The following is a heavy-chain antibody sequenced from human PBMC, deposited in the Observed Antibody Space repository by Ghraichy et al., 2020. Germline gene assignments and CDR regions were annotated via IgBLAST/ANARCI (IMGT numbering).Heavy chain of an antibody. CDR2: IYSIGNT. J-gene: IGHJ4*02. Sequence: SETLSLTCTVSGGSISNYYWSWIRQPAGKGLEWIGRIYSIGNTNYNPSLKSRVTMSLDTSKNQFSLMLSSVTAADTAGYYCARGWGSSWYYFDFWGPGTLVTVSS. CDR3: ARGWGSSWYYFDF. V-gene: IGHV4-4*07. CDR1: GGSISNYY. D-gene: IGHD6-13*01.